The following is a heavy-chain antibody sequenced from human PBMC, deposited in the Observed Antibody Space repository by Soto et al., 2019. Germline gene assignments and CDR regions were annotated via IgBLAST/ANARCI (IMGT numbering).Heavy chain of an antibody. D-gene: IGHD3-9*01. CDR1: GGSISSGGYS. CDR2: IYHSGST. V-gene: IGHV4-30-2*01. J-gene: IGHJ5*02. CDR3: ARWYYDILTGSRGNWFDP. Sequence: TLSLTCAVSGGSISSGGYSWSWIRQPPGKGLEWIGYIYHSGSTYYNPSLKSRVTISVDRSKNQFSLKLSSVTAADTAVYYCARWYYDILTGSRGNWFDPWGQGTLVTVS.